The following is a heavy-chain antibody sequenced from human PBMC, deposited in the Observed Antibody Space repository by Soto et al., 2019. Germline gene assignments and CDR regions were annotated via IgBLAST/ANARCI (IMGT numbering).Heavy chain of an antibody. CDR3: ASLTSAHYYYGMDV. CDR2: IYSGGST. Sequence: PGGSLRLSCAASGFTVGSNYMSWVRQAPGKGLEWVSVIYSGGSTYYADSVKGRFTISRDNSKNTLYLQMNSLRAEDTAVYYCASLTSAHYYYGMDVWGQGTTVTVSS. D-gene: IGHD3-9*01. CDR1: GFTVGSNY. J-gene: IGHJ6*02. V-gene: IGHV3-53*01.